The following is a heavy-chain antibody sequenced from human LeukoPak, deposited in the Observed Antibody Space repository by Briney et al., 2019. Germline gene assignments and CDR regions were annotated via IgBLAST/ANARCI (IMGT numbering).Heavy chain of an antibody. CDR1: EFTLNNYW. J-gene: IGHJ6*02. D-gene: IGHD5-12*01. Sequence: GGSLRLSCAASEFTLNNYWMNWVRQAPGKGLEWVANIRQDGGEKYYVDSVKGRFSNSRDNAKNSLYLQMNSLRAEDTAVYYCARGGYRHGMDVWGQGTTVTVSS. V-gene: IGHV3-7*01. CDR2: IRQDGGEK. CDR3: ARGGYRHGMDV.